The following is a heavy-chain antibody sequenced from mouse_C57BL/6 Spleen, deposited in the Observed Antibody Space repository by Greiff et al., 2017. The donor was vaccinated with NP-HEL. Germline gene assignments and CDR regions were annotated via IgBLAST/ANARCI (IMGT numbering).Heavy chain of an antibody. CDR1: GFTFSDYG. D-gene: IGHD1-1*01. Sequence: EVKLMESGGGLVKPGGSLKLSCAASGFTFSDYGMHWVRQAPEKGLEWVAYISSGSSTIYYADTVKGRFTISRDNAKNTLFLQMTSLRSEDTAMYYCARDGFDYWGQCTTLTVSS. CDR3: ARDGFDY. J-gene: IGHJ2*01. CDR2: ISSGSSTI. V-gene: IGHV5-17*01.